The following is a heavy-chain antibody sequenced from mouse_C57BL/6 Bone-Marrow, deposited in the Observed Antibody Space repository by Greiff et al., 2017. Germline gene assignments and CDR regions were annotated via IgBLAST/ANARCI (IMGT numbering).Heavy chain of an antibody. J-gene: IGHJ1*03. D-gene: IGHD1-1*01. CDR1: EYEFPSHD. V-gene: IGHV5-2*01. Sequence: EVKLVESGGGLVQPGESLKLSCESNEYEFPSHDMSWVRKTPEKRLELVAAINSDGGSTYYPDTMERRFIISRDNTKKTLYLQMSSLRSEDTALYYCARHGMEDGSSLYWYFDVWGTGTTVTVSS. CDR2: INSDGGST. CDR3: ARHGMEDGSSLYWYFDV.